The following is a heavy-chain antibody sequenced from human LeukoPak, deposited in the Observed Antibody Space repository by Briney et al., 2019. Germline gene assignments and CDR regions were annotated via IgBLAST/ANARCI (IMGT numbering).Heavy chain of an antibody. D-gene: IGHD6-13*01. V-gene: IGHV3-7*01. Sequence: GGSLRLSCAASGFTFSSYWMSWVRQAPGKGLEWVANIRQDGSEKYYVDSVKGRFTISRDNAKNSLYLQMNSLSAEDTAVYYCARRWWQQLVVTLFDYWGQGTLVTVSS. CDR1: GFTFSSYW. CDR3: ARRWWQQLVVTLFDY. J-gene: IGHJ4*02. CDR2: IRQDGSEK.